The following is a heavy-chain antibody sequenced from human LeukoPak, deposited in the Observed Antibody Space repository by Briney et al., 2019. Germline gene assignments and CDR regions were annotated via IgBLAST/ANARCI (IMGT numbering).Heavy chain of an antibody. Sequence: PGGSLRLSCAASGYSFSSYWMHWVRQAPGKGLEWVAVISYDGSNKYYADSVKGRFTISRDNSKNTLYLQMNSLRAEDTAVYYCASSWNSSGWGGAFDIWGQGTMVTVSS. V-gene: IGHV3-30*03. CDR1: GYSFSSYW. D-gene: IGHD6-19*01. J-gene: IGHJ3*02. CDR2: ISYDGSNK. CDR3: ASSWNSSGWGGAFDI.